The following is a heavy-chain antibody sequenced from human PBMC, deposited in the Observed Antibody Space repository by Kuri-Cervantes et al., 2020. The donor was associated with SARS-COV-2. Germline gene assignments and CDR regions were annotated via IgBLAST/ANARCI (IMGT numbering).Heavy chain of an antibody. J-gene: IGHJ4*02. CDR2: ISYDGSNK. D-gene: IGHD5-18*01. CDR3: ATTDTAMVPEFDY. CDR1: RFNFSRTD. V-gene: IGHV3-30-3*01. Sequence: GESLKISCAASRFNFSRTDMHWVHQAPGKGLEWVAVISYDGSNKYYADSVKGRFTISRDNSKNTLYLQMNSLRAEDTAVYYCATTDTAMVPEFDYWGQGTLVTVSS.